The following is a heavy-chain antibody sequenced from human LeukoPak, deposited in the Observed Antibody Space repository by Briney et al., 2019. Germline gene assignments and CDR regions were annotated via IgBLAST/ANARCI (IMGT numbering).Heavy chain of an antibody. Sequence: PSETLSLTCTVSGVSISSYYWSWIRQPPGKGLEWIGYIYYSGSTNYNPSLKSRVTISVDTSKNQFSLKLSSVTAADTAVYYCARGGLMITFGGVLDYWGQGTLVTVSS. D-gene: IGHD3-16*01. V-gene: IGHV4-59*01. CDR3: ARGGLMITFGGVLDY. CDR2: IYYSGST. J-gene: IGHJ4*02. CDR1: GVSISSYY.